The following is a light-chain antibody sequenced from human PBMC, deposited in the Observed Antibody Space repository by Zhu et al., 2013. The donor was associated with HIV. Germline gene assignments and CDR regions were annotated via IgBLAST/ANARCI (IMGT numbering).Light chain of an antibody. CDR2: WAS. V-gene: IGKV4-1*01. J-gene: IGKJ1*01. Sequence: DIVMTQSPDSLAVSLGERATINCKSSQSVLYSSNNKNYLTWFQHKPGQPPKVLIYWASTRESGVPDRFNGSGSETDFTLTISSLQAEDVAVYYCQQYYRSPPWTFGQGTKVEYK. CDR1: QSVLYSSNNKNY. CDR3: QQYYRSPPWT.